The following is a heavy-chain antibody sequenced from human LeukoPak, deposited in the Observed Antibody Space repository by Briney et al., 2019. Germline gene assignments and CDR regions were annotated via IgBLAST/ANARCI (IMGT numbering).Heavy chain of an antibody. D-gene: IGHD6-19*01. J-gene: IGHJ4*02. CDR1: GGSISSSSYY. CDR3: ARHSSGWYSWFDY. V-gene: IGHV4-39*01. CDR2: TYYSGST. Sequence: PSETLSLTCTVSGGSISSSSYYWGWIRQPPGKGLEWIGSTYYSGSTYYNPSLKSRVTISVDTSKNQFSLKLSSVTAADTAVYYCARHSSGWYSWFDYWGQGTLVTVSS.